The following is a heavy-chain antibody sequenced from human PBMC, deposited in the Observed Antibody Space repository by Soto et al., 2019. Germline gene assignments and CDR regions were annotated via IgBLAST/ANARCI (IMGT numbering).Heavy chain of an antibody. CDR1: GGSISSSNW. D-gene: IGHD3-16*01. J-gene: IGHJ4*02. Sequence: QVQLQESGPGLVKPSGTLSLTCAVSGGSISSSNWWSWVRQPPGKGLEWIGEINHSGSTNYNPSRKSRVSISVAKSTNQFSLNLTAVTAADTALYYCGRRTLGYWGQGALVTVS. V-gene: IGHV4-4*02. CDR3: GRRTLGY. CDR2: INHSGST.